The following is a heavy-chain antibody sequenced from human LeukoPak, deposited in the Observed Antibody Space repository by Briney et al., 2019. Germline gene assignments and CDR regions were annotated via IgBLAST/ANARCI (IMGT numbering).Heavy chain of an antibody. Sequence: PSETLSLTRAVYGGSFSDYHWSWTRQPPGKGLEWIGEINHSGSTTYNPSLKSRVTISIDTSKNQFSLKLSSVTAADTAVYYCARSSRSCSGSSCFPLDYWGQGTLVTVSS. J-gene: IGHJ4*02. CDR1: GGSFSDYH. CDR3: ARSSRSCSGSSCFPLDY. CDR2: INHSGST. D-gene: IGHD2-15*01. V-gene: IGHV4-34*01.